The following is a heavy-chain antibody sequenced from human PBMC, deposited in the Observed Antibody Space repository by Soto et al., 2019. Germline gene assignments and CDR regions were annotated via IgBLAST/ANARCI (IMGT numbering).Heavy chain of an antibody. CDR2: IYPGDSDT. Sequence: GESLKISCKGSGYSFTSYWIGWVRQMPGKGLKWMGIIYPGDSDTRYSPSFQGQVTISADKSISTAYLQWSSLKASDTAMYYCARHPVSSSWYRWYFDLWGRGTLVTVSS. V-gene: IGHV5-51*01. CDR1: GYSFTSYW. D-gene: IGHD6-13*01. CDR3: ARHPVSSSWYRWYFDL. J-gene: IGHJ2*01.